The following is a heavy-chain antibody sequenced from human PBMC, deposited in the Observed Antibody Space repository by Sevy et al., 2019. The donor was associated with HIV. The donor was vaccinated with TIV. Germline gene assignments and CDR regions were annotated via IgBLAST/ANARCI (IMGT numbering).Heavy chain of an antibody. Sequence: ASVKVSCKASGYTFTGDYLHWMRQAPGQGLEWMGRVYPNSGGTNYAQKFQGRVTMTRDTSISTDYMELSRLRSDDTAVYYCARDGGGGTTNSGMDVWGQGTTVTVSS. CDR1: GYTFTGDY. CDR2: VYPNSGGT. V-gene: IGHV1-2*06. D-gene: IGHD1-7*01. CDR3: ARDGGGGTTNSGMDV. J-gene: IGHJ6*02.